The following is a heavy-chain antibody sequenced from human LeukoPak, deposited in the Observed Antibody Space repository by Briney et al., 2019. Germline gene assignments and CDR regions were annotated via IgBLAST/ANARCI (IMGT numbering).Heavy chain of an antibody. V-gene: IGHV4-59*01. CDR3: ARGEDSSSWYDY. CDR2: IYYSGST. D-gene: IGHD6-13*01. Sequence: SETLSLTCTVSGGSISSYYWSWIRQPPGKGLEWIGYIYYSGSTNYNPSLKSRVTISVDTSKNQFSLKLSSVTAADTAVYYCARGEDSSSWYDYWGQGTLVTVSS. CDR1: GGSISSYY. J-gene: IGHJ4*02.